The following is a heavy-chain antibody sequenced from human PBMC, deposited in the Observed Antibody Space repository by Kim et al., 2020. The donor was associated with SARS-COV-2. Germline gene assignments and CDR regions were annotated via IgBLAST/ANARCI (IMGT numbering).Heavy chain of an antibody. J-gene: IGHJ3*02. CDR3: ASPLRHPDAFDI. V-gene: IGHV3-33*01. Sequence: YYADSVKGRFTISRDNSKNTLYLQMNSLRAEDTAVYYCASPLRHPDAFDIWGQGTMVTVSS.